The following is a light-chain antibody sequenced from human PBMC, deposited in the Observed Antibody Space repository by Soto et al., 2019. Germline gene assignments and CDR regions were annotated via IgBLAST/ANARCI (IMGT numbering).Light chain of an antibody. CDR3: QQYNDWLWT. CDR1: QSVTYN. J-gene: IGKJ1*01. Sequence: EPMLTQSPATLSASPGERVTLSCRATQSVTYNLAWYQQKPGQAPRLLIYGASTRATGIPARFSGRGSGTEFTLTITSLQSEDFAVYYCQQYNDWLWTFGQGTKVDI. V-gene: IGKV3-15*01. CDR2: GAS.